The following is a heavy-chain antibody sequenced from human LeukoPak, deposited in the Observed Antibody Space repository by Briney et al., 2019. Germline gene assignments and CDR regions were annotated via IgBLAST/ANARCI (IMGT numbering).Heavy chain of an antibody. D-gene: IGHD3-22*01. Sequence: SETLSLTCTVSGGSISTYYGNWIRQAPGKGLEWIGYIYYSGSTNYNPSLKSRVTISVDTSKNQFSLKLSSVTAADTAVYYCARGGPADHYYDSSGYTFDYWGQGTLVTVSS. CDR2: IYYSGST. J-gene: IGHJ4*02. CDR1: GGSISTYY. CDR3: ARGGPADHYYDSSGYTFDY. V-gene: IGHV4-59*12.